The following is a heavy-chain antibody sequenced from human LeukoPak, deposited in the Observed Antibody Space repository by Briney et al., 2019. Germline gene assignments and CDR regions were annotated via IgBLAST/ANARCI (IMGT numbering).Heavy chain of an antibody. V-gene: IGHV3-23*01. J-gene: IGHJ4*02. Sequence: PGGSLRLSCAASGFTFSSYAMTWVRQAPDKGLEWVSAISGSDGSTYYADSVKGRFTISRDDSQNTLYRHMNSLSAEDTAVYYCAKVETSGGANCYALDYWGQGTLVTVSS. CDR2: ISGSDGST. CDR3: AKVETSGGANCYALDY. CDR1: GFTFSSYA. D-gene: IGHD2-2*01.